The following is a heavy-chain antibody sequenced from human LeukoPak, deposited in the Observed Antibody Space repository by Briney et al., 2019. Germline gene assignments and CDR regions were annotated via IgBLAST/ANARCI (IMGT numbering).Heavy chain of an antibody. CDR3: ARDRILGATEDFDY. D-gene: IGHD1-26*01. CDR2: IKQDGSEK. CDR1: GFTFSRYW. J-gene: IGHJ4*02. Sequence: GGSLRLSCAASGFTFSRYWMSWVRQAPGKGLEWVANIKQDGSEKYYVDSVKGRFTISRDNAKNSLYLQMNSLRAEDTALYYCARDRILGATEDFDYWGQGTLVTVSS. V-gene: IGHV3-7*01.